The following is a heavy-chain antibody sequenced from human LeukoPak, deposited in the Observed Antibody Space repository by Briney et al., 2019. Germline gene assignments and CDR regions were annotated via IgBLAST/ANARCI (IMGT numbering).Heavy chain of an antibody. CDR2: INPNSGGT. D-gene: IGHD3-10*01. CDR1: GYTFTGYY. CDR3: ARVYYGSGSYYNDY. V-gene: IGHV1-2*02. J-gene: IGHJ4*02. Sequence: GASVKVSCKASGYTFTGYYMHWVRQAPEQGLEWMGWINPNSGGTNYAQKFQGRVTMTRDTSISTAYMELSRLRSDDTAVYYCARVYYGSGSYYNDYWGQGTLVTVSS.